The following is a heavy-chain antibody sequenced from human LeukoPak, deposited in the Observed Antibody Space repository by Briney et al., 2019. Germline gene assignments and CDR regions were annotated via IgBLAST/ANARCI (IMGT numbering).Heavy chain of an antibody. D-gene: IGHD3-22*01. CDR2: ISTSTSYT. Sequence: GGSLRLSCAASGFTFSSYAMNWVRQAPGKGLEWVSSISTSTSYTYYADSVKGRFTISRDNAKNTLFLQMNSLRVEDTAFYYCARDLSSGDYWGQGTLVTVSS. CDR3: ARDLSSGDY. CDR1: GFTFSSYA. V-gene: IGHV3-21*01. J-gene: IGHJ4*02.